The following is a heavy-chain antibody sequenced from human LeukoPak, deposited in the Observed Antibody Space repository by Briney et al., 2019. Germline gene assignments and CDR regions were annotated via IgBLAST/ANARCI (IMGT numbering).Heavy chain of an antibody. CDR1: GGSISSSTYY. CDR3: ARVDQLTWFDP. D-gene: IGHD6-6*01. V-gene: IGHV4-39*07. CDR2: IDYSGTT. J-gene: IGHJ5*02. Sequence: SETLSLTCSVSGGSISSSTYYWGWIRQPPGTGLEWIATIDYSGTTYYNASLKSRVTISLDTSKNQFSLNLNSVNAADTAVYYCARVDQLTWFDPWGQGTLVTVSS.